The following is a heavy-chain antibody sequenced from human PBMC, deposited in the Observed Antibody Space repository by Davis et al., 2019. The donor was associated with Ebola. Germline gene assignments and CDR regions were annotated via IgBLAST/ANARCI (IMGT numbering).Heavy chain of an antibody. D-gene: IGHD3-9*01. Sequence: PGGSLRLSCAASGFTFSSYDMHWVRQATGKGLEWVSAIGTAGDTYYPGSVKGRFTISRDNSKNTLHLQMNSLRAEDTAVYYCARGPHYDILTGYPPDYWGQGTLVTVSS. CDR2: IGTAGDT. CDR1: GFTFSSYD. J-gene: IGHJ4*02. V-gene: IGHV3-13*01. CDR3: ARGPHYDILTGYPPDY.